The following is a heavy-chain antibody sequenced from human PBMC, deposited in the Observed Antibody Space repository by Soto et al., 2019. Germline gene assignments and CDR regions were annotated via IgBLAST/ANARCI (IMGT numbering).Heavy chain of an antibody. Sequence: QLQLQESGPGLVKPSETLSLTCTVSGGSISSSSYYWGWIRQPPGKGLEWIGSIYYSGSTYYNPSLKSRVTISVETSKNQFPLKLSSVTAADTAVYYCARHTPAISISDHWGQGTLVTVSS. CDR3: ARHTPAISISDH. J-gene: IGHJ4*02. D-gene: IGHD2-15*01. CDR2: IYYSGST. CDR1: GGSISSSSYY. V-gene: IGHV4-39*01.